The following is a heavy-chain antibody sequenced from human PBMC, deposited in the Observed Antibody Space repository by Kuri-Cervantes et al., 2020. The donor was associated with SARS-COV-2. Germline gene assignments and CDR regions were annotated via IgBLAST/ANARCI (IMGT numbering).Heavy chain of an antibody. Sequence: GGSLRLSCAASGFIFSNYWMSWVRQAPGKGLEWVANIKQDGSEEYYVDSVKGRFTISGDNAKKSLFLQMNSLRAEDTAVYYCARASFAFWSGYYTGYYLDFWGQGALVTVSS. CDR2: IKQDGSEE. V-gene: IGHV3-7*01. D-gene: IGHD3-3*01. CDR1: GFIFSNYW. J-gene: IGHJ4*02. CDR3: ARASFAFWSGYYTGYYLDF.